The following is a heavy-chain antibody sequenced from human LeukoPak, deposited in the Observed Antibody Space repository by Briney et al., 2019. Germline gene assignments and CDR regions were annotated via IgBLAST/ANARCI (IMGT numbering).Heavy chain of an antibody. CDR3: AREYCYEELDY. CDR2: ISSNGDST. D-gene: IGHD3-22*01. CDR1: GFTFSSYP. Sequence: GGSLILSCAASGFTFSSYPMHWVRQAPGKGLEYVSGISSNGDSTYYANSVKGRFTISRDNSKNTLYLQMGSLRAEDMAVYYCAREYCYEELDYWGQGTLVTVSS. J-gene: IGHJ4*02. V-gene: IGHV3-64*01.